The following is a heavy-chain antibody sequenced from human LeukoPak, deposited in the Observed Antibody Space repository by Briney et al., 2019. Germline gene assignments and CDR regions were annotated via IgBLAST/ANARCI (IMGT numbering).Heavy chain of an antibody. Sequence: SETLSLTCTVSGGSISSGGYYWSWIRQHPGKGLEWIGSIYHSGSTYYNPSLKSRVTISVDTSKNQFSLKLSSVTAADTAVYYCARDGLELRNWFDPWGQGTLVTVSS. CDR2: IYHSGST. CDR3: ARDGLELRNWFDP. CDR1: GGSISSGGYY. J-gene: IGHJ5*02. V-gene: IGHV4-39*07. D-gene: IGHD5-24*01.